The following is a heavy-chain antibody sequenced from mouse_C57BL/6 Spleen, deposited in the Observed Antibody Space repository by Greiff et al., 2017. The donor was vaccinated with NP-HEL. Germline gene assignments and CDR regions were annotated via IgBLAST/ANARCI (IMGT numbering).Heavy chain of an antibody. D-gene: IGHD1-1*01. V-gene: IGHV2-4*01. CDR1: GFSLTSYG. J-gene: IGHJ1*03. CDR2: IWSGGST. Sequence: VQLQQSGPGLVQPSQSLSITCTVSGFSLTSYGVHWVRQPPGTGLEWLGVIWSGGSTDYNAAFISRLSISKDNSKSQVFFKMNSLQADDTAIYYCAKNYYGSSYGYFDVWGTGTTVTVSS. CDR3: AKNYYGSSYGYFDV.